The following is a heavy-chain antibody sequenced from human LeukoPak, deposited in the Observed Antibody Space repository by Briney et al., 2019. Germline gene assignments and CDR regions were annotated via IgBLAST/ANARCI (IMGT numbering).Heavy chain of an antibody. J-gene: IGHJ4*02. CDR1: GFTFSSYS. V-gene: IGHV3-21*01. CDR3: ARDLYDSSGLDY. Sequence: PGGSLGLSCAASGFTFSSYSMNWVRQAPGKGLEWVSSISSSSSYIYYADSVKGRFTISRDNAKNSLYLQMNSLRAEDTAVYYCARDLYDSSGLDYWGQGTLVTVSS. D-gene: IGHD3-22*01. CDR2: ISSSSSYI.